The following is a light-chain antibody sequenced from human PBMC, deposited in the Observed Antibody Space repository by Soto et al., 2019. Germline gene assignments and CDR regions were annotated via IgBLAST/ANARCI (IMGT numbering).Light chain of an antibody. CDR1: SSNIGAGSD. Sequence: QSALAQPPSVSGAPGQRVTISCTGSSSNIGAGSDVHWYQQLPGTAPKLLIYSNNNRPSGVPDRFSGSRTGTSASLAITGLQAEDEADYYCQSYDTSLSVFYVFGTGTKVTVL. J-gene: IGLJ1*01. V-gene: IGLV1-40*01. CDR3: QSYDTSLSVFYV. CDR2: SNN.